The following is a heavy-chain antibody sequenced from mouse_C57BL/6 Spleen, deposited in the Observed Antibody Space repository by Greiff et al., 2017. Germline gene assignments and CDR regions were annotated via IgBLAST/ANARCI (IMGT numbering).Heavy chain of an antibody. Sequence: VQLQQPGAELVKPGASVKLSCKASGYTFTSYWMHWVKQRPGHGLEWIGMIHPNSGSTNYNEKFKDKATLTVDKSSSTAYMQLSSLTSEDSAVYYCARDYYGGSDAMDYWGQGTTVTVSS. CDR3: ARDYYGGSDAMDY. V-gene: IGHV1-64*01. D-gene: IGHD1-1*01. CDR2: IHPNSGST. CDR1: GYTFTSYW. J-gene: IGHJ4*01.